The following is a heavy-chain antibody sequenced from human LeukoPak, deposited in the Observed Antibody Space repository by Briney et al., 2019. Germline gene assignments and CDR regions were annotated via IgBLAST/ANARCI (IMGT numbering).Heavy chain of an antibody. D-gene: IGHD5-18*01. CDR2: IYSDYSDN. Sequence: GEALKISCKGSGYSFTSYWIGWVRQVPGKGLEWSGIIYSDYSDNRYSPSFQGQVTISADKSISTAYLQWSSLKASDTAMYDCGRTVDTAMVPSLDYWGQGTLVTVSS. CDR3: GRTVDTAMVPSLDY. CDR1: GYSFTSYW. J-gene: IGHJ4*02. V-gene: IGHV5-51*01.